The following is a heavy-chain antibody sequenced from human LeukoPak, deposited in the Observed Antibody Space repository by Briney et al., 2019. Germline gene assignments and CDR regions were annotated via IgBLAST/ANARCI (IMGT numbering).Heavy chain of an antibody. CDR2: IYHSGST. CDR1: GGSISSGGYS. CDR3: ARAGHYYDSSGYPLPDY. J-gene: IGHJ4*02. Sequence: PSETLSLTCAVSGGSISSGGYSWSWIRQPPGKGLEWIGYIYHSGSTYYNPSLKSRVTISVDRSKNQLSLKLSSVTAADTAVYYCARAGHYYDSSGYPLPDYWGQGTLVTVSS. V-gene: IGHV4-30-2*01. D-gene: IGHD3-22*01.